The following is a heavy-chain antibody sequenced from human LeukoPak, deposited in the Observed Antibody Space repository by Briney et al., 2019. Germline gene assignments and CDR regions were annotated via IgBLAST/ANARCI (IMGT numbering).Heavy chain of an antibody. CDR3: ARGVPAVTATTRLIDY. Sequence: PGGSLRLSCAASGFTFSSYSMNWVRQAPGKGLEWVSSISSSSSYTYYADSVKGRFTISRDNAKNSLYLQMNSLRAEDTAVYYCARGVPAVTATTRLIDYWGQGTLVTVSS. CDR1: GFTFSSYS. CDR2: ISSSSSYT. J-gene: IGHJ4*02. D-gene: IGHD2-2*01. V-gene: IGHV3-21*01.